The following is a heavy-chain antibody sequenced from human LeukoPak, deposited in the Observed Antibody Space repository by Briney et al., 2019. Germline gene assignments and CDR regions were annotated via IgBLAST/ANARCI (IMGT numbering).Heavy chain of an antibody. CDR1: GGSISSSSYY. CDR2: IYYSGST. Sequence: SETLSLTCTVSGGSISSSSYYWGWIRQPPGKGLEWIGSIYYSGSTYYNPSLKSRVTISVDTSKNQFSLKLSSVTAADTAVYYCARHSSTIFGVVTPFDYWGQGTLVTVSS. D-gene: IGHD3-3*01. V-gene: IGHV4-39*01. J-gene: IGHJ4*02. CDR3: ARHSSTIFGVVTPFDY.